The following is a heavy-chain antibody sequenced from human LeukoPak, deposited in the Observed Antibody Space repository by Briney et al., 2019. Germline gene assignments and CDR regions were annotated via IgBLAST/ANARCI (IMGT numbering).Heavy chain of an antibody. CDR1: GFTFSSYS. CDR2: ISSSSSTI. V-gene: IGHV3-48*04. D-gene: IGHD2-2*01. CDR3: ARDPTAGYCSSTSCYVDY. Sequence: EGSLRLSCAASGFTFSSYSMNWVRQAPGKGLEWVSYISSSSSTIYYADSVKGRFTISRDNAKNSLYLQMNSLRAEDTAVYYCARDPTAGYCSSTSCYVDYWGQGTLVTVSS. J-gene: IGHJ4*02.